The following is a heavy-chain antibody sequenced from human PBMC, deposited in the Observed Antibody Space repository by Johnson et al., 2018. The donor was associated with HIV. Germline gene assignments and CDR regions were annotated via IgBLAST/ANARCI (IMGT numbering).Heavy chain of an antibody. CDR2: IYSDGTT. D-gene: IGHD1-26*01. CDR1: GFSVRTNY. J-gene: IGHJ3*01. Sequence: VQLVESGGGLIQPGGSLRLSCAASGFSVRTNYMSWVRQAPGKGLEWVSVIYSDGTTSFAQSVKGRFPISRDVSKNILYLQMHSLRTEDTAYYYCARDLPGIYDAFDLWGQGTKVTISS. CDR3: ARDLPGIYDAFDL. V-gene: IGHV3-53*01.